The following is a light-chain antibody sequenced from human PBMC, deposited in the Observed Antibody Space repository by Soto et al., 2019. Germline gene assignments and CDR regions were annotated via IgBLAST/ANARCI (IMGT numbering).Light chain of an antibody. CDR2: GAS. J-gene: IGKJ3*01. CDR1: HSVSSSY. Sequence: EIVLTQSPGTLSLSPGERATLSCRAIHSVSSSYLAWYQQKPGQAPRLLIYGASSRATGIPDRFSGSGSGKDFNLTHTTLELVACAVYYCHQYGSAPLFTFGPGTKVYIK. V-gene: IGKV3-20*01. CDR3: HQYGSAPLFT.